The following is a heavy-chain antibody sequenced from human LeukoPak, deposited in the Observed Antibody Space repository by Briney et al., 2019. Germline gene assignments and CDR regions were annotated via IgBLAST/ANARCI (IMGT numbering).Heavy chain of an antibody. V-gene: IGHV3-30*18. D-gene: IGHD1-26*01. CDR3: AKDPYWYSGSSYFDY. Sequence: GGSLRLSCAASGFTFSSYGMHWVRQAPGKGLESVAVISYDGSNKYYADSVKGRFTISRDNSKNTLYLQMNSLRAEETAVYYCAKDPYWYSGSSYFDYWGQGTLVTVSS. CDR1: GFTFSSYG. J-gene: IGHJ4*02. CDR2: ISYDGSNK.